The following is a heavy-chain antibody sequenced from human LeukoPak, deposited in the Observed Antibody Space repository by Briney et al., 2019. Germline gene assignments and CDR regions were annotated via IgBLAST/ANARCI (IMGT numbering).Heavy chain of an antibody. CDR3: AKAIGGSYFLFDY. V-gene: IGHV3-30*18. J-gene: IGHJ4*02. Sequence: PGGSLRLSCAASGFTFSSYGMHWVRQAPGKGLEWVAVISYDGSNKYYADSVKGRFTISRDNSKNTLYLQMNSLRAEDTAVYYCAKAIGGSYFLFDYWGQGTLVTVSS. CDR1: GFTFSSYG. CDR2: ISYDGSNK. D-gene: IGHD1-26*01.